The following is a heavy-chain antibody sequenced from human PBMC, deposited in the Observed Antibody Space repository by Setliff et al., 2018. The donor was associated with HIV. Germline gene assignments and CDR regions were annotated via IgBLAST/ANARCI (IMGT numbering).Heavy chain of an antibody. V-gene: IGHV3-23*01. Sequence: GESLTISCAASGFAFDNYCMTWVRQAPGKGLEWVSAIGGSTGSTYYADSVKGRFTISTDNSKNTLYLQMSSLRAEDTAVYYYAKPLTQWGVSPYHYAVDVWGQGTTVTVSS. CDR2: IGGSTGST. D-gene: IGHD1-26*01. CDR1: GFAFDNYC. J-gene: IGHJ6*02. CDR3: AKPLTQWGVSPYHYAVDV.